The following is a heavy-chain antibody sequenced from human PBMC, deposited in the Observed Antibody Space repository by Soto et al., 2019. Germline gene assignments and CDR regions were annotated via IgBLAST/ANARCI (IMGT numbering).Heavy chain of an antibody. Sequence: EVQLLESGGDLVQPGGSLRLSCAASGFTFSSYGMRWVRQAPGQGLEWVSSISHSGNTYYSDSVKGRFTISRDNSKNTLYLQTDSLRAEDTATYYCAKLLHNSYYNVMDVRVQGTTVTVSS. CDR3: AKLLHNSYYNVMDV. CDR2: ISHSGNT. V-gene: IGHV3-23*01. CDR1: GFTFSSYG. D-gene: IGHD4-4*01. J-gene: IGHJ6*02.